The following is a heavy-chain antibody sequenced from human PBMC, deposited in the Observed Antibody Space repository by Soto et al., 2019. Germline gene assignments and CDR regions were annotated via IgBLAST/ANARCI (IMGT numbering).Heavy chain of an antibody. Sequence: ESLKISCKGSGYSFTSYWIGWVRQMPGKGLEWMGIIYPGDSDTRYSPSFQGQVTISADESISTAYLQWSSLKASDTAMYYCARHPPYYDILTGYYIPRNYYYYGMDVWGQGTTVTVSS. CDR3: ARHPPYYDILTGYYIPRNYYYYGMDV. CDR2: IYPGDSDT. J-gene: IGHJ6*02. CDR1: GYSFTSYW. D-gene: IGHD3-9*01. V-gene: IGHV5-51*01.